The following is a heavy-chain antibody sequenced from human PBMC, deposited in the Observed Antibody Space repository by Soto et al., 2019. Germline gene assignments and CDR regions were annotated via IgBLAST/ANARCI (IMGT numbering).Heavy chain of an antibody. CDR2: MNPNSGNR. Sequence: ASVKVSCKASGYTFTSYDINWFRQATGQGLEWMGWMNPNSGNRGYAQKFQGRVTMTRNTSISTAYMELSSLRSEDTAVYYCVIVGATERGYAFDIWGQGTTVTVSS. CDR1: GYTFTSYD. D-gene: IGHD1-26*01. J-gene: IGHJ3*02. V-gene: IGHV1-8*01. CDR3: VIVGATERGYAFDI.